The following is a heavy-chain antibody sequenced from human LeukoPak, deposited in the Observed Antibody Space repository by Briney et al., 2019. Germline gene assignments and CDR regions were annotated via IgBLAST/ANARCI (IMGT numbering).Heavy chain of an antibody. Sequence: GASVKISCKASGYTFNNYNIHWLRQAPGQGLEWMGIVNPGGDSTNYAQDFQGRLTLTGDTSTSTVYMELSSLRSEDTAVYYCARGLVRASGNYLYYWGQGTLVTVSS. CDR3: ARGLVRASGNYLYY. CDR1: GYTFNNYN. V-gene: IGHV1-46*02. J-gene: IGHJ4*02. D-gene: IGHD1-26*01. CDR2: VNPGGDST.